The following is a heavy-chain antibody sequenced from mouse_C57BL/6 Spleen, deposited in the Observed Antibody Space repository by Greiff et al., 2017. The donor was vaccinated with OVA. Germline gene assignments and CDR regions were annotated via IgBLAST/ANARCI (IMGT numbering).Heavy chain of an antibody. CDR2: IHPNSGST. D-gene: IGHD1-1*01. CDR3: ARPFDYYGISYDAMDY. CDR1: GYTFTSYW. Sequence: QVQLQQPGAELVKPGASVKLSCKASGYTFTSYWMHWVKQRPGQGLEWIGMIHPNSGSTNYNEKFKSKATLTVDKSSSTAYMQLSSLTSEDSAVYYCARPFDYYGISYDAMDYWGQGTSVTVSS. V-gene: IGHV1-64*01. J-gene: IGHJ4*01.